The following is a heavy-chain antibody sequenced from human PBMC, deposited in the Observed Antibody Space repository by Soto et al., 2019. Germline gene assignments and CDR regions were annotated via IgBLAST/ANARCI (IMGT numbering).Heavy chain of an antibody. V-gene: IGHV1-69*13. CDR1: GGTFSSYA. CDR2: IIPIFVTA. Sequence: SVKVSCKASGGTFSSYAISWVRQAPGQGLEWMGGIIPIFVTANYAQKFQGRVTVTADESTSTAYMELSSLRSEDTAVYYCASLGYCSGGSCYYHPDWGQGTLVTVSS. CDR3: ASLGYCSGGSCYYHPD. D-gene: IGHD2-15*01. J-gene: IGHJ4*02.